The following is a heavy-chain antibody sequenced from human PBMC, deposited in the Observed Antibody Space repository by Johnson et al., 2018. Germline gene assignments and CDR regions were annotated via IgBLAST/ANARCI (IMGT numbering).Heavy chain of an antibody. V-gene: IGHV3-11*01. CDR1: GFTFSDYY. Sequence: QVQLVQSGGGVVQPGRSXRLSCAASGFTFSDYYMSWIRQAPGKGLEWVSYISSSGSTIYYADSVKGRFTISRDNAKTSLYLQMNSLRAEDTAVYYCAREYAPYYYYMDVWGKGTTVTVSS. J-gene: IGHJ6*03. CDR3: AREYAPYYYYMDV. CDR2: ISSSGSTI.